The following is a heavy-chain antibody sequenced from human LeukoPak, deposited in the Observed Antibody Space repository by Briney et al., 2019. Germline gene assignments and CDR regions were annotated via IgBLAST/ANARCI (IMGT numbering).Heavy chain of an antibody. D-gene: IGHD3-22*01. V-gene: IGHV4-59*12. CDR1: GGSISSYY. J-gene: IGHJ4*02. Sequence: SETLSLTCTVSGGSISSYYWSWIRQPPGKGLEWIGYIYYSGSTNYNPSLKSRVTISVDTSKNQFSLKLSSVTAADTAVYYCARGFGYYYDSSGRNFDYWGQGTLVTVSS. CDR2: IYYSGST. CDR3: ARGFGYYYDSSGRNFDY.